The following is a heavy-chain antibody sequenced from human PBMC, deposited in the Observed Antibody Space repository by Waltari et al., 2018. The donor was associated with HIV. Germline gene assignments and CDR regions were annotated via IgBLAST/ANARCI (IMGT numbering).Heavy chain of an antibody. D-gene: IGHD3-3*01. CDR1: GGTFSSYA. V-gene: IGHV1-69*01. CDR3: ARRRVVISSRDYYYYGMDV. J-gene: IGHJ6*02. Sequence: QVQLVQSGAEVKKPGSSVKVSCKASGGTFSSYAISWVRQAPGQGLEWMGGIIPIFSTANYAQKFQGRVTITADESTSTAYRELSSLRSEDTAVYYCARRRVVISSRDYYYYGMDVWGQGTTVTVSS. CDR2: IIPIFSTA.